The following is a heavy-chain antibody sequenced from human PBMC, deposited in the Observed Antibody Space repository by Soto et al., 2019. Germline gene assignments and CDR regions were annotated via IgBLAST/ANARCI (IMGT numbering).Heavy chain of an antibody. CDR2: IYYSGST. J-gene: IGHJ4*02. CDR3: ARCGDYVGFVDY. Sequence: PSETLSLTCTVSGGSISSYYCRWIRQPPGKGLEWIGYIYYSGSTNYNPSLKSRVTISVDTSKNQFSLKLSSVTAADTAVYYCARCGDYVGFVDYWGQGTLVTVPS. V-gene: IGHV4-59*08. CDR1: GGSISSYY. D-gene: IGHD4-17*01.